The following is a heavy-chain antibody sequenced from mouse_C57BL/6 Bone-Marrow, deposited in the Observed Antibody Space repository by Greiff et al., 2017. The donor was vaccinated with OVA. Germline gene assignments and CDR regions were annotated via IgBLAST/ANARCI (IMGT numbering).Heavy chain of an antibody. V-gene: IGHV2-2*01. Sequence: VQLQQSGPGLVQPSQSLSITCTVSGFSLTSYGVHWVRQSPGQGLEWLGVIWSGGSTDYNAAFISRLSISKDNSKSQVFFKMNSLQADDTAIYYCASSSMVWYFDVWGTGTTVTVSS. CDR2: IWSGGST. D-gene: IGHD2-10*02. CDR3: ASSSMVWYFDV. J-gene: IGHJ1*03. CDR1: GFSLTSYG.